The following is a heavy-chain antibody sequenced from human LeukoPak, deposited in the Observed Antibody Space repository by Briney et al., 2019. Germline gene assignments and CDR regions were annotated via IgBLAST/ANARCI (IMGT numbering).Heavy chain of an antibody. CDR2: ISSYNDNT. J-gene: IGHJ4*02. V-gene: IGHV1-18*01. Sequence: ASVKVSCKASGYTFSNYGISWVRQAPGQGLEWMGWISSYNDNTNYAQKLQGRVTMTTDTSTSTAYMELRSLRSDDTAVYYCARSPVILSSGWYDPKYHRRFQREFDYWGQGTLVTVSS. D-gene: IGHD6-19*01. CDR1: GYTFSNYG. CDR3: ARSPVILSSGWYDPKYHRRFQREFDY.